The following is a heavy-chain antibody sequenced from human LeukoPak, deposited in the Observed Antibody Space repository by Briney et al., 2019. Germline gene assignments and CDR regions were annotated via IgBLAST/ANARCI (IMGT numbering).Heavy chain of an antibody. Sequence: GGSLRLSCAASGITVSTNYMSWVRQAPGKGLEWVSYISSSSSTIYYADSVKGRFTISRDNAKNSLYLQMNSLRAEDTAVYYCAPDEEYCSGGSCYTLLFDYWGQGTLVTVSS. CDR2: ISSSSSTI. V-gene: IGHV3-48*01. D-gene: IGHD2-15*01. J-gene: IGHJ4*02. CDR1: GITVSTNY. CDR3: APDEEYCSGGSCYTLLFDY.